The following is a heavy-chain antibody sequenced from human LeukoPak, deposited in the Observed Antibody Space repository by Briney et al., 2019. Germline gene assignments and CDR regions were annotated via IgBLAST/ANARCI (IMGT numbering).Heavy chain of an antibody. CDR3: ARDLSVSGLYSSSWYYSGY. Sequence: PGGSLRLSCAASGFTFSSYGMHWVRQAPGKGLEWVAVIWYDGSNKYYADSVKGRFTISRDNSKNTLYLQMNSLRAEDTAVYYCARDLSVSGLYSSSWYYSGYWGQGTLVTVSS. D-gene: IGHD6-13*01. V-gene: IGHV3-33*08. J-gene: IGHJ4*02. CDR1: GFTFSSYG. CDR2: IWYDGSNK.